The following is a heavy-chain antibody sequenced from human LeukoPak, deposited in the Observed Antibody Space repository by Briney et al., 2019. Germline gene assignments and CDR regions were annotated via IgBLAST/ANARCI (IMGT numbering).Heavy chain of an antibody. D-gene: IGHD2-2*01. CDR3: ARGTRTFDP. J-gene: IGHJ5*02. CDR2: IYYSGST. CDR1: GGSISSYY. Sequence: SETLSLTCTVSGGSISSYYWSWIRQPPGKGLEWIGYIYYSGSTYYNPSLKSRVTISVDTSKNQFSLKLSPVTAADTAVYYCARGTRTFDPWGQGTLVTVSS. V-gene: IGHV4-59*12.